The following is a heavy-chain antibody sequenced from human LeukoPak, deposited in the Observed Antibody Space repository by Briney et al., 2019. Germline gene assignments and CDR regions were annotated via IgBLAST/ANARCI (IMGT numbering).Heavy chain of an antibody. CDR2: ISSSSTTT. CDR1: GFTFSSYS. D-gene: IGHD2-21*01. Sequence: PGGSLRLSCAASGFTFSSYSMNWVRQAPGKGLESISYISSSSTTTHYADSVKGRFTISRDNAKNSLYLQMNSLRAEDTAVYYCARDASDPYCGGDCLPSDYWGQGTLVTVSS. V-gene: IGHV3-48*01. CDR3: ARDASDPYCGGDCLPSDY. J-gene: IGHJ4*02.